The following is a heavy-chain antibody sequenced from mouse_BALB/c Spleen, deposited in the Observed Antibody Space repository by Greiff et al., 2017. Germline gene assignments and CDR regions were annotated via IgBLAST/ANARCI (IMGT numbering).Heavy chain of an antibody. D-gene: IGHD1-1*01. Sequence: VKLMESGAELVKPGASVKLSCKASGYTFTSYYMYWVKQRPGQGLEWIGEINPSNGGTNFNEKFKSKATLTVDKSSSTAYMQLSSLTSEDSAVYYCTRFAVPYAMDYWGQGTSVTVSS. CDR3: TRFAVPYAMDY. CDR2: INPSNGGT. V-gene: IGHV1S81*02. CDR1: GYTFTSYY. J-gene: IGHJ4*01.